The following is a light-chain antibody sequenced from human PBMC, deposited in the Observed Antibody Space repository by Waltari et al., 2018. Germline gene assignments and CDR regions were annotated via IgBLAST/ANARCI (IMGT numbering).Light chain of an antibody. CDR1: QSLPTSY. J-gene: IGKJ2*01. CDR3: QQYGSSVMYT. Sequence: IVLTQSPGTLSLSPGESATLSCSSSQSLPTSYLAWYQQKPGQAPRLLIYGASSRAAGIPDRFSGSGSGTDFTLTISRLEPEDSAVYYCQQYGSSVMYTFGQGTKLEIK. V-gene: IGKV3-20*01. CDR2: GAS.